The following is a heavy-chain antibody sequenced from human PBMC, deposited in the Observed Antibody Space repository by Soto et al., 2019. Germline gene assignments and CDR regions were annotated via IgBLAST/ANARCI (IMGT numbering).Heavy chain of an antibody. D-gene: IGHD2-15*01. J-gene: IGHJ5*02. Sequence: QVQLVQSGAEVKKPGASVKVSCKASGYTFTSYGISWVRQAPGQGLEWKGWISAYNGNTNYAQKLQGTVTMTKDTSTGTAYMELRSLRSDDTAVYYCARDQYCSGGSCPNWFDPWGQGTLVTVSS. V-gene: IGHV1-18*01. CDR2: ISAYNGNT. CDR1: GYTFTSYG. CDR3: ARDQYCSGGSCPNWFDP.